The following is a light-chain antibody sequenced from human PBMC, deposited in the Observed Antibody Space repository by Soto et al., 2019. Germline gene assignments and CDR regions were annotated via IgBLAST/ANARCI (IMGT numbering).Light chain of an antibody. J-gene: IGKJ4*01. CDR1: QSVSTF. V-gene: IGKV3-11*01. Sequence: EIVLTQSPATLSLSPGERATLSCRASQSVSTFLAWYQQRPGQPPRLVIYDASRRATGIPSRFSGSGSGTDFTLTISSLEPEDFAMYYCHQRSNWPPLTCGGGTKVEIK. CDR2: DAS. CDR3: HQRSNWPPLT.